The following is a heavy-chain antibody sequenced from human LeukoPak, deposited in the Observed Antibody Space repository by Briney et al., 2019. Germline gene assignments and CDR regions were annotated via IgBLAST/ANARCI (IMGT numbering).Heavy chain of an antibody. Sequence: GGSLRLSCAASGFSFSDYYMNWIRQAPGKGLEWLSFISGSGNSIYYAHSVKGRFTISRDNANNSVHLQMKSMRADDTAVYYCTRDGLSLSSARFDPWGQGTLVTVSS. CDR2: ISGSGNSI. D-gene: IGHD3-3*01. V-gene: IGHV3-11*01. CDR3: TRDGLSLSSARFDP. CDR1: GFSFSDYY. J-gene: IGHJ5*02.